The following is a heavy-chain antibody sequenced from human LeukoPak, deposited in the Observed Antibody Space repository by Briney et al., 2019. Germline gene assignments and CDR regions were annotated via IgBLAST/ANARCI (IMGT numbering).Heavy chain of an antibody. Sequence: ASVTVSCTASGYTFTVYYMHWVRQAPGQGLEWMGWINPNSGGTNYAQKFQGRVTMTRDTSISTAYMELSRLRSDDTAVYYCARDLHEDFDILTGYPYYYYYYMDVWGKGTTVTVSS. D-gene: IGHD3-9*01. CDR2: INPNSGGT. CDR3: ARDLHEDFDILTGYPYYYYYYMDV. V-gene: IGHV1-2*02. CDR1: GYTFTVYY. J-gene: IGHJ6*03.